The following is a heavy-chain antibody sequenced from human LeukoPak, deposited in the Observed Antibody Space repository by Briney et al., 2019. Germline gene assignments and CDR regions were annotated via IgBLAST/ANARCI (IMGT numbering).Heavy chain of an antibody. CDR1: GFTFSNYG. J-gene: IGHJ6*03. D-gene: IGHD3-16*02. CDR2: TTVNGGST. V-gene: IGHV3-23*01. CDR3: ARDLLGYNYHYMDV. Sequence: HPGGSLRLSCAASGFTFSNYGMSWVRQAPEKGLEWVSTTTVNGGSTNYADSVKGRFTISRDNAKHSLYLQMNSLRAEDTAVYYCARDLLGYNYHYMDVWGKGTTVTVSS.